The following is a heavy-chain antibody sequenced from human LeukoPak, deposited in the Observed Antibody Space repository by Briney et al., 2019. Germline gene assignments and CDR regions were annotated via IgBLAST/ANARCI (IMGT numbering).Heavy chain of an antibody. CDR2: INLNSRTI. CDR3: AKGASPLLWFGELFY. CDR1: GFTFSAYG. V-gene: IGHV3-48*01. J-gene: IGHJ4*02. Sequence: GGSLRLSCAASGFTFSAYGMDWVRQAPGKGLEWVSYINLNSRTIDYADSVRGRFTISRDNARNSLYLQMNSLRAEDTAVYYCAKGASPLLWFGELFYWGQGTLVTVSS. D-gene: IGHD3-10*01.